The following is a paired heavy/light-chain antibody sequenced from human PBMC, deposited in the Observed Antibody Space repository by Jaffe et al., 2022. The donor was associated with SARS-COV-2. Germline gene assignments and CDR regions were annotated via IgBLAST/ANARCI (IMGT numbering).Light chain of an antibody. CDR3: QQHFGSPLT. CDR1: QSVFYTSYSRNY. V-gene: IGKV4-1*01. Sequence: DIVMTQSPDSLAVSLGERATINCKSSQSVFYTSYSRNYLAWYQQKPGQPPKLLIYWASTRESGVPDRFSGSGSGSEFTLTISSLQAEDVAVYYCQQHFGSPLTFGGGTKVEIK. CDR2: WAS. J-gene: IGKJ4*01.
Heavy chain of an antibody. V-gene: IGHV3-73*02. CDR2: IRSRDNDYAT. Sequence: EVQLVESGGGLVQPGGSLKLSCAASGFSFSGSALHWVRQAPGKGLEWVGRIRSRDNDYATAYTESVKGRFTISRDDSKSTAYLQMNSLKTEDTAIYYCSRTAGVDFYFESWGQGTLVTVSS. J-gene: IGHJ4*02. CDR1: GFSFSGSA. CDR3: SRTAGVDFYFES. D-gene: IGHD3-3*01.